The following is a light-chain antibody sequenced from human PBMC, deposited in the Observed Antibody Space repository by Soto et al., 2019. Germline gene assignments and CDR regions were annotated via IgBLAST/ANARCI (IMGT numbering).Light chain of an antibody. V-gene: IGLV2-14*01. CDR2: EVS. J-gene: IGLJ2*01. CDR1: SSDVGGYNY. Sequence: QSVLTQPASVSGSPGQSITISCTGTSSDVGGYNYVSWYQQHPGKAPKLMIYEVSNRPSGVSNRFSRSKSGNTASLTISGLQAEDEADYYCSSYTSSSTLVFGGGTKVTVL. CDR3: SSYTSSSTLV.